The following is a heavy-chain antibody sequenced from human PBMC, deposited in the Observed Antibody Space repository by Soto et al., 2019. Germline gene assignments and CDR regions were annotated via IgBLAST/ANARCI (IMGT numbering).Heavy chain of an antibody. V-gene: IGHV4-30-2*01. J-gene: IGHJ4*02. Sequence: SETLSLTCTVSGGSVSSYSWSWIRQPPGKGLEWIGYIYHSGSTYYNPSLKSRVTISVDRSKNQFSLKLSSVTAADTAVYYCARADTAMVNFDYWGQGTLVTVSS. CDR2: IYHSGST. D-gene: IGHD5-18*01. CDR1: GGSVSSYS. CDR3: ARADTAMVNFDY.